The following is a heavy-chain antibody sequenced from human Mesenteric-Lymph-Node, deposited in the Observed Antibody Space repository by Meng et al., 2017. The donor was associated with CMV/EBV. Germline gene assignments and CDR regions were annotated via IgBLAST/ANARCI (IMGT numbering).Heavy chain of an antibody. D-gene: IGHD4-23*01. CDR2: IYSDGNT. J-gene: IGHJ4*02. CDR3: ARENYGGNVDY. CDR1: GFTVSSNY. V-gene: IGHV3-53*01. Sequence: GESLKISCAASGFTVSSNYMNWVRQAPGKGLEWVSTIYSDGNTYYADSVKGRFTISRDNSKNTLYLQMNGLRAEDTAVYYCARENYGGNVDYWGQGTLVTVSS.